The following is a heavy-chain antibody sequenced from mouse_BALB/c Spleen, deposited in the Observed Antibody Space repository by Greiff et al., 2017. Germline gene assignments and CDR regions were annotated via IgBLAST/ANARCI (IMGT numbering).Heavy chain of an antibody. Sequence: DVMLVESGGGLVQPGGSLKLSCAASGFTFSSYTMSWVRQTPEKRLEWVAYISNGGGSTYYPDTVKGRFTISRDNAKNTLYLQMSSLKSEDTAMYYCARHEGGNYGGAWFAYWGQGTLVTVSA. V-gene: IGHV5-12-2*01. CDR2: ISNGGGST. CDR3: ARHEGGNYGGAWFAY. D-gene: IGHD2-1*01. CDR1: GFTFSSYT. J-gene: IGHJ3*01.